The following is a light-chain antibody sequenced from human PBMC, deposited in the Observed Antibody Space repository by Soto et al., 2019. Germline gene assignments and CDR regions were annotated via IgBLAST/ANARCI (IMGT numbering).Light chain of an antibody. V-gene: IGLV2-14*03. J-gene: IGLJ2*01. CDR3: NSWTTSTTMI. Sequence: QSALTQPASVSGSPGQSITISCTGTSSDIGAYNVVSWYQQHPGTAPKLMLYDVTIRPSGVSNRFSGSKSGNTASLTISGLQAEDEADYYCNSWTTSTTMIFGGGTKVTVL. CDR1: SSDIGAYNV. CDR2: DVT.